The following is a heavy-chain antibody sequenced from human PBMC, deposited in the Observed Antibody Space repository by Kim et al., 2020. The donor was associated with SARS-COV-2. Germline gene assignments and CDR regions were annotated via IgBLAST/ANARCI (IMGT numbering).Heavy chain of an antibody. Sequence: FQGRVTITRDTSASTAYMELSSLRSEDTAVYYCARGPKYYYGSGNGWFDPWGQGTLVTVSS. J-gene: IGHJ5*02. D-gene: IGHD3-10*01. CDR3: ARGPKYYYGSGNGWFDP. V-gene: IGHV1-3*01.